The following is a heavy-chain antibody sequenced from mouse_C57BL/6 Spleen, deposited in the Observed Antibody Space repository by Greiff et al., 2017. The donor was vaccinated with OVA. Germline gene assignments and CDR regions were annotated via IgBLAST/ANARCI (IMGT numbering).Heavy chain of an antibody. CDR3: ARGAYYSNYEAMDY. CDR1: GFTFSSYA. CDR2: ISDGGSYT. D-gene: IGHD2-5*01. V-gene: IGHV5-4*03. Sequence: DVKLVESGGGLVQPGGSLKLSCAASGFTFSSYAMSWVRQTPEKRLEWVATISDGGSYTYYPDNVKGRFTITRDNAKNNLYLQMSHLKSEDTAMYYCARGAYYSNYEAMDYWGQGTSVTVSS. J-gene: IGHJ4*01.